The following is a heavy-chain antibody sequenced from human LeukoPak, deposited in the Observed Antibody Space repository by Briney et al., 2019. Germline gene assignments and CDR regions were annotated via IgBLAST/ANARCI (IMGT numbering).Heavy chain of an antibody. CDR1: GYTFTSYG. CDR2: ISAYNGNT. J-gene: IGHJ4*02. D-gene: IGHD6-19*01. Sequence: ASVKVSCKASGYTFTSYGISWVRQAPGQGLEWMGWISAYNGNTNYAQKLQGRVTMTTDTSTSTAYMELRSLRSDDTAVYYCARGRREYNSGWPPPFDYWGQGTLVTVSS. CDR3: ARGRREYNSGWPPPFDY. V-gene: IGHV1-18*04.